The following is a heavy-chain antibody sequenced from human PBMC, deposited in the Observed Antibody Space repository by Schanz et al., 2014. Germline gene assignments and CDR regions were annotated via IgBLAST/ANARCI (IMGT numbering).Heavy chain of an antibody. CDR1: GYSLNELS. V-gene: IGHV1-24*01. CDR3: ATEASRTWFYNGVDV. Sequence: QVQLVQSGAEVKKPGASVKVSCKVSGYSLNELSMHWVRQAPGRGLEWMGGFYHEDGATVYAQKFQGRVIMTEDTSTDTAYVELSRLTSEDTGVYYCATEASRTWFYNGVDVWGQGTPVTVSS. J-gene: IGHJ6*02. D-gene: IGHD2-2*01. CDR2: FYHEDGAT.